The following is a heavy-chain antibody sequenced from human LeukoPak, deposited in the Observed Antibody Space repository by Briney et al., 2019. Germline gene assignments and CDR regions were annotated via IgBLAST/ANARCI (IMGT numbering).Heavy chain of an antibody. Sequence: GGSLRLSCAASGFTFSSYSMNWVRQAPGKGLEWVSSISSSSSCIYYADSVKGRFTISRDNAKNSLYLQMNSLRAEDTAVYYCAREDSSSWSAKYYFDYWGQGTLVTVSS. CDR3: AREDSSSWSAKYYFDY. J-gene: IGHJ4*02. V-gene: IGHV3-21*01. CDR1: GFTFSSYS. D-gene: IGHD6-13*01. CDR2: ISSSSSCI.